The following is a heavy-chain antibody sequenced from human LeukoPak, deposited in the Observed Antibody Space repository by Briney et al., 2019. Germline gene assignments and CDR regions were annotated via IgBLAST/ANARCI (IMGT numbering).Heavy chain of an antibody. CDR2: ISGNGGST. CDR1: GFTFSSYA. Sequence: GGSLRLSCAASGFTFSSYAMSWVRQAPGKGLEWVSSISGNGGSTYDAVSVQGRFTIARDNSKNTLFLRMNSLKVEDTAVYYCAKDRWAARIIIDAFDMWGQGTMVTVSS. D-gene: IGHD6-6*01. CDR3: AKDRWAARIIIDAFDM. J-gene: IGHJ3*02. V-gene: IGHV3-23*01.